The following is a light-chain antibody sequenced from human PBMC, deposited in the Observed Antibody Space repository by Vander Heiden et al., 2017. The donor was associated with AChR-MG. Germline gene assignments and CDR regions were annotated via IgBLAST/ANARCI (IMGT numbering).Light chain of an antibody. Sequence: DIQMTQSPSSLSASVGDRLTITCRASQSVRSYLNWYQQKPGKAPKLLIYAASSLQSGVPSRFRGSGSGTDFTLTITSLQPEDFATYYCQQSSIIPWTFGPETKVEIK. CDR3: QQSSIIPWT. CDR1: QSVRSY. V-gene: IGKV1-39*01. J-gene: IGKJ1*01. CDR2: AAS.